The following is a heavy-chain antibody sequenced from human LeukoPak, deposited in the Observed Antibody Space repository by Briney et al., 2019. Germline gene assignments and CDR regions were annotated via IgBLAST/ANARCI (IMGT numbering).Heavy chain of an antibody. J-gene: IGHJ4*02. CDR1: GGSFSGYY. V-gene: IGHV4-34*01. D-gene: IGHD3-10*01. CDR3: ARHGSGSGRYYYFDY. Sequence: PSETLSLTCAVYGGSFSGYYWSWIRHPPGKGLEWIGEINHSGSTNYNPSLKSRVTISVDTSKNQFSLKVTSVTAADTAVYYCARHGSGSGRYYYFDYWGQGTLVTVSS. CDR2: INHSGST.